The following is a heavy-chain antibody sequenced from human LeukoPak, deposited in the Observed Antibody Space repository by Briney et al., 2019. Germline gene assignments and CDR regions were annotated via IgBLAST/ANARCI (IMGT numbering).Heavy chain of an antibody. Sequence: GGSLRLSCAASGFTFSSYGMHWVRQAPGKGLERVAVIWYDGSNKYYADSVKGRFTISRDNSKNTLYLQMNSLRAEDTAVYYCAREEANDYGDYSYYYYGMDVWGQGTTVTVSS. J-gene: IGHJ6*02. CDR3: AREEANDYGDYSYYYYGMDV. CDR2: IWYDGSNK. D-gene: IGHD4-17*01. V-gene: IGHV3-33*01. CDR1: GFTFSSYG.